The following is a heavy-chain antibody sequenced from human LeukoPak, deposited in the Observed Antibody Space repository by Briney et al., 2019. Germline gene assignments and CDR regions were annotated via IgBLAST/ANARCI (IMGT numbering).Heavy chain of an antibody. J-gene: IGHJ6*02. CDR2: LKLYDGSI. CDR3: ARGGGLDV. Sequence: ASVKVSCKASGYSFIRYHIHWVRQAPGQGLEWMGVLKLYDGSISHAQKFQGRVTMTGDTSTSTVYMELSSLRSEDTAVYFCARGGGLDVWGQGATVTVSS. D-gene: IGHD3-16*01. V-gene: IGHV1-46*01. CDR1: GYSFIRYH.